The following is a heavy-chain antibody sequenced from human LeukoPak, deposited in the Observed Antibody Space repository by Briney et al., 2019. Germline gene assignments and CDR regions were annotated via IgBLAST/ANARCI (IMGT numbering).Heavy chain of an antibody. Sequence: ASVKVSCKASGYTFTSYYMHWVRQAPGQGLEWMGIINPSGGSTNYAQNFQGRVTMTRDTSTGTVYMELSSLRSADTAIYYCARDKAGSYYALDIWGQGTVVTVSS. D-gene: IGHD3-10*01. V-gene: IGHV1-46*01. CDR1: GYTFTSYY. J-gene: IGHJ3*02. CDR2: INPSGGST. CDR3: ARDKAGSYYALDI.